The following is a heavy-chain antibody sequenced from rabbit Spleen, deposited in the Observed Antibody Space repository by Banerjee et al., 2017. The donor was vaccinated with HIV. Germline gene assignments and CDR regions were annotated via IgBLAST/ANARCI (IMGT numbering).Heavy chain of an antibody. D-gene: IGHD3-1*01. CDR1: GFTFSEKAV. V-gene: IGHV1S45*01. CDR2: INAVTGRA. J-gene: IGHJ4*01. CDR3: ARDLASVVGWNFNL. Sequence: QEQLEESGGGLVKPEGSLTLTCKASGFTFSEKAVMCWVRQAPGKGMEWITYINAVTGRAVYASWEIGRFTFSKPTSTTVTQQMTSLTAADTATYFCARDLASVVGWNFNLWGQGTLVTVS.